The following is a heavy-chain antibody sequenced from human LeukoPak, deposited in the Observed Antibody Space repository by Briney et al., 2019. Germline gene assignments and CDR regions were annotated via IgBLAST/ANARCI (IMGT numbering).Heavy chain of an antibody. CDR1: GFTVSSNF. CDR2: IHGGGST. CDR3: ASRDKGYYYGMDV. J-gene: IGHJ6*02. D-gene: IGHD5-24*01. Sequence: GGSLRLSCAASGFTVSSNFMKWVRQAPGKGLEWVSVIHGGGSTYYADSAKGRLTISRDNSKDTLYLQMNSLRTEDTAVYYCASRDKGYYYGMDVWGQGTTVTVSS. V-gene: IGHV3-66*01.